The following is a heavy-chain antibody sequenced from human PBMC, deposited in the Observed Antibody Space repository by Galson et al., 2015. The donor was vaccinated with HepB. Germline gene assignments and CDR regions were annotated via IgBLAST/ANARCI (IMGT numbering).Heavy chain of an antibody. CDR3: ARESALPLDYYYYAMDI. V-gene: IGHV3-21*06. Sequence: LRLSCAASGFDVTTYSLNWVRQAPGKGLEWLSYISNRATYYADSVRGRFIISRDSAKNSLFLQMNSLRAEDTAVYYCARESALPLDYYYYAMDIWGQGTTVTVSS. CDR1: GFDVTTYS. J-gene: IGHJ6*02. CDR2: ISNRAT. D-gene: IGHD2-15*01.